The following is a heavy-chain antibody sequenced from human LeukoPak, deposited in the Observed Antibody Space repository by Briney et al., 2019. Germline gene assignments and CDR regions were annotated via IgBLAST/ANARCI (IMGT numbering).Heavy chain of an antibody. CDR2: IYYSGST. CDR1: GGSISSYY. D-gene: IGHD4-23*01. J-gene: IGHJ4*02. V-gene: IGHV4-59*01. Sequence: TETLSLTCTVSGGSISSYYWSWIRQPPGKGLEWIGYIYYSGSTNYNPSLKSRVTISVDTSKNQFSLKLSSVTAADTAVYYCARDRGGLYGGNSLGYYFDYWGQGTLVTVSS. CDR3: ARDRGGLYGGNSLGYYFDY.